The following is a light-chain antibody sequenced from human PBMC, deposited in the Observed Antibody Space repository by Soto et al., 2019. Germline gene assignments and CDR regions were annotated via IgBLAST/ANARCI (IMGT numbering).Light chain of an antibody. V-gene: IGLV2-18*02. CDR2: EVH. J-gene: IGLJ2*01. CDR1: SSDVGTYDR. CDR3: SSYAASTTLL. Sequence: SALTQPPSVSGSPGQSVTISCIGSSSDVGTYDRVSWYQAPPGTAPKLIIYEVHYRPSGVPDRFSGSKSGNTASLTISGLQAEDEADYYCSSYAASTTLLFGGGTQLTVL.